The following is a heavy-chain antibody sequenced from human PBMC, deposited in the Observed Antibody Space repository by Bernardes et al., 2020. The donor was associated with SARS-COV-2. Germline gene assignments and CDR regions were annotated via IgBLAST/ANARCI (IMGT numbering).Heavy chain of an antibody. CDR3: ARIPEVRGVWGMDV. V-gene: IGHV2-70*01. Sequence: SVPTLVKPTQTLTLTCTFSGFSLSTSGMCVSWIRQPPGKALEWLALIDWDDDKYYRTSLKTRLTISKDTSKNQVVLTMTNMDPVDTATYYCARIPEVRGVWGMDVWGQGTTVTVSS. CDR2: IDWDDDK. D-gene: IGHD3-10*01. CDR1: GFSLSTSGMC. J-gene: IGHJ6*02.